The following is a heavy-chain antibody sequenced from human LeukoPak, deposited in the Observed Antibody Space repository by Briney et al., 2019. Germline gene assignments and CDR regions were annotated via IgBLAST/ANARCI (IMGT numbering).Heavy chain of an antibody. J-gene: IGHJ4*02. D-gene: IGHD2-15*01. CDR3: ARLSLHCSGGSCYRGAFDS. V-gene: IGHV4-59*08. CDR1: EGSTGSDY. Sequence: SETLSLTCTVSEGSTGSDYWSWIRQPPGKGLEWIAYVYYSGVTSYNPSLKSRVAISIDTSKNQFSLNLSSVTAADTAVYYCARLSLHCSGGSCYRGAFDSWGQGTLVTVSS. CDR2: VYYSGVT.